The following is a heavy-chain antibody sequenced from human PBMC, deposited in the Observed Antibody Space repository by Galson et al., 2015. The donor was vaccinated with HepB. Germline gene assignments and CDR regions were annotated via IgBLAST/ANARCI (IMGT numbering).Heavy chain of an antibody. D-gene: IGHD4-23*01. CDR1: GFTFSSYW. CDR2: IKQDGSEK. V-gene: IGHV3-7*03. J-gene: IGHJ4*02. CDR3: ARVVFGDYGGGDY. Sequence: SLRLSCAASGFTFSSYWMSWVRQAPGKGLEWVANIKQDGSEKYYVDSVKGRFTISRDNAKNSLYLQMNSLRAEDTAVYYCARVVFGDYGGGDYWGQGTLVTVSS.